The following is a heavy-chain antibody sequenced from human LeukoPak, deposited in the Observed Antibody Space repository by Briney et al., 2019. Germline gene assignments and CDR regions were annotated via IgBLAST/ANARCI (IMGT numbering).Heavy chain of an antibody. J-gene: IGHJ4*02. V-gene: IGHV3-23*01. CDR2: ISGSGGST. CDR1: GFTFSSYA. CDR3: AKVSFGDWYCFDY. D-gene: IGHD2-21*02. Sequence: GGSLRLSCAASGFTFSSYAMSWVRQAPGKGLEWVSVISGSGGSTDYADSVKGRFTISRDNSKNTLYLQMNSLRAEDTAVYYCAKVSFGDWYCFDYWGQRTLVTVSS.